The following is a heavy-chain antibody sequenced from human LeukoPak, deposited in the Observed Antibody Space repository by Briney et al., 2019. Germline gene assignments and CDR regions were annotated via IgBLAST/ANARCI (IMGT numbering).Heavy chain of an antibody. D-gene: IGHD6-13*01. CDR2: IYYSGST. CDR1: GGSISSSSYY. V-gene: IGHV4-39*01. CDR3: ARLNLAAAGYADY. J-gene: IGHJ4*02. Sequence: PSETLSLTCTVSGGSISSSSYYWGWIRQPPGKGLEWIGSIYYSGSTYYNPSLKSRVTISVDTSKNQFSLKLSSVTAADTAVYYCARLNLAAAGYADYWGQGTLVTVSS.